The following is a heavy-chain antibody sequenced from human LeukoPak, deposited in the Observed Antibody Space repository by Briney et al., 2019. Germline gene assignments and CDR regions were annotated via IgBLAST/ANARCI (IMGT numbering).Heavy chain of an antibody. V-gene: IGHV3-13*01. CDR1: GFTFSDYD. J-gene: IGHJ4*02. Sequence: GGSLRLSCAASGFTFSDYDMHWVRQATGKGLEWVSAIGTAGDTYYTGSVKGRFTISRDSYKNTLSLQMNSLRAEDTAVYFCAKDSPTYYADSWGQGTLVTVSS. CDR2: IGTAGDT. CDR3: AKDSPTYYADS. D-gene: IGHD2/OR15-2a*01.